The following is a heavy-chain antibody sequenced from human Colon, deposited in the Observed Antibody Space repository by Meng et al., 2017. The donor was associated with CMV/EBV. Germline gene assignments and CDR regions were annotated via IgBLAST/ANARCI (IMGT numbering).Heavy chain of an antibody. J-gene: IGHJ5*02. Sequence: LVPSGGERKKPGASVKVSCKAYGYTFTGYYMHWVRQATGQGLEWMGWINPNSGGTNYAQKFQGRVTMTRDTSISTAYMELSRLRSDDTAVYYCARAPYNWNDEGWFDPWGQGTLVTVSS. CDR3: ARAPYNWNDEGWFDP. V-gene: IGHV1-2*02. D-gene: IGHD1-20*01. CDR1: GYTFTGYY. CDR2: INPNSGGT.